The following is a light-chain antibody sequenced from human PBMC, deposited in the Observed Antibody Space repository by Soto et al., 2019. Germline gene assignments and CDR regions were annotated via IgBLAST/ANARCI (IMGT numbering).Light chain of an antibody. J-gene: IGKJ1*01. CDR3: QQYNSYWT. CDR1: QSISTW. V-gene: IGKV1-5*03. CDR2: EAS. Sequence: DNQMTQSPSTLSASVGDRVTITCRASQSISTWLAWYQQKPGKAPKLLIYEASSLGSGVPSRFSGSGSGTEFTLTISSLQPDDFATYYCQQYNSYWTFGQGTKVEIK.